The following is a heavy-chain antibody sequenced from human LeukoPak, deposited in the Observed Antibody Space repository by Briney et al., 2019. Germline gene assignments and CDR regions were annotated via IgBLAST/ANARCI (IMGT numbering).Heavy chain of an antibody. CDR1: GYTFTNYW. CDR2: IYPGDSDT. V-gene: IGHV5-51*01. J-gene: IGHJ4*02. Sequence: GESLKISCQASGYTFTNYWIGWVRQMPGKGLEWMGIIYPGDSDTKYSPSFQGQVTMSADRSIRTAYLQWSSLKASDTAMYYCARGPVWWSLDYWGQGTLVTVSS. CDR3: ARGPVWWSLDY. D-gene: IGHD2-15*01.